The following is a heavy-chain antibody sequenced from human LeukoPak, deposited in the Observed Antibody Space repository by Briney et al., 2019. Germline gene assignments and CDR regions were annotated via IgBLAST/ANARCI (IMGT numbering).Heavy chain of an antibody. V-gene: IGHV3-20*04. Sequence: LGGSLSLSCAASGFTFSSYSMNWVRQAPGKGLEWVSGINWKGDTTGYADSVKGRFTISRDNAKNSLYLEMNSLRAEDTALYYCARDMGIRGSQFLLIYWGQGTLVTVSS. D-gene: IGHD3-16*01. J-gene: IGHJ4*02. CDR1: GFTFSSYS. CDR2: INWKGDTT. CDR3: ARDMGIRGSQFLLIY.